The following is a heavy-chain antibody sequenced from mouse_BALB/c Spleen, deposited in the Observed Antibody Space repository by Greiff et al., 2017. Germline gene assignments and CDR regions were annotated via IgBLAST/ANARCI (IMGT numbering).Heavy chain of an antibody. CDR3: ARAITTGTAWFAY. J-gene: IGHJ3*01. D-gene: IGHD2-4*01. CDR2: IWAGGST. CDR1: GFSLTSYG. V-gene: IGHV2-9*02. Sequence: VQRVESGPGLVAPSQSLSITCTVSGFSLTSYGVHWVRQPPGKGLEWLGVIWAGGSTNYNSALMSRLSISKDNSKSQVFLKMNSLQTDDTAMYYCARAITTGTAWFAYWGQGTLVTVSA.